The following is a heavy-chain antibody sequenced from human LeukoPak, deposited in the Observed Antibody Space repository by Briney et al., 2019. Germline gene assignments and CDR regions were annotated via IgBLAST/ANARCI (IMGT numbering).Heavy chain of an antibody. Sequence: PSETLSLTCAVYGGSFSGYYWCWLRQPPAQGLESIVAINHSGSTNYNPSLKSRVTISVDTSKSQFSLTLSSVTAADTAVYYCVRSPPHCSGGSRYSGLFDYWGQGTLVTVSS. CDR1: GGSFSGYY. J-gene: IGHJ4*02. D-gene: IGHD2-15*01. CDR2: INHSGST. CDR3: VRSPPHCSGGSRYSGLFDY. V-gene: IGHV4-34*01.